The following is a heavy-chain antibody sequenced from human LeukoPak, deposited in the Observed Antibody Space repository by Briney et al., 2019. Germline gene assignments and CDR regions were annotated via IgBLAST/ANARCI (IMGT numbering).Heavy chain of an antibody. CDR3: ARRGEEMRYYFDY. CDR1: GFTFSSYG. CDR2: ISSTGRTI. J-gene: IGHJ4*02. Sequence: GGSLRLSCAASGFTFSSYGMHWVRQAPGKGLEWISYISSTGRTIYYADSVKGRFTISRDTAKNSLYLQMNSLRVEDTAVYYCARRGEEMRYYFDYWGQGTLVTVSS. D-gene: IGHD5-24*01. V-gene: IGHV3-48*04.